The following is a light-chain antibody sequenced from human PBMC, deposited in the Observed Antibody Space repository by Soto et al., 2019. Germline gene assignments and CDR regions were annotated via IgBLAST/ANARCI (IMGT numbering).Light chain of an antibody. V-gene: IGLV1-40*01. J-gene: IGLJ1*01. Sequence: QSVLTQPPSASGTPWQRVTISCTGGTSNIGAGYDVHWYQQLPGTAPKLLIYGNSNRPSGVPDRFSGSKSGTSASLAITGLQAEDEGDYYCQSSDSSLSGYVFGTGTKVTVL. CDR2: GNS. CDR1: TSNIGAGYD. CDR3: QSSDSSLSGYV.